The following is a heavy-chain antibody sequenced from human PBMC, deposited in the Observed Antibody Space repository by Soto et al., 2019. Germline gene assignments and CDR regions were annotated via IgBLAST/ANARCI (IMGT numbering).Heavy chain of an antibody. CDR2: ISGSGGST. CDR1: GFTFSSYA. D-gene: IGHD3-22*01. Sequence: EVQLLESGGGLVQPGGSLRLSCAASGFTFSSYAMSWVRQAPGKGLEWVSAISGSGGSTYYADSVKGRFTISRDNSKNTLYLQMNSLRAEDTAVYYCAKVSTRITMIVRGADIDYWGQGTLVTVSS. V-gene: IGHV3-23*01. J-gene: IGHJ4*02. CDR3: AKVSTRITMIVRGADIDY.